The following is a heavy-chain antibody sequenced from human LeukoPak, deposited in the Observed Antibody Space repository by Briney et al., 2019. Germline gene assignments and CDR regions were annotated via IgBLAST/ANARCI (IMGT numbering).Heavy chain of an antibody. CDR1: GYTLTELS. CDR3: ATAPVVVTAKEAFDI. CDR2: FDPEDGET. Sequence: ASVKVSCKASGYTLTELSMHWVRQAPGKGLEWMGGFDPEDGETIYAQKFQGSVTMTEDTSTDTAYMELSSLRSEDTAVYYCATAPVVVTAKEAFDIWGQGTMVTVSS. D-gene: IGHD2-21*02. V-gene: IGHV1-24*01. J-gene: IGHJ3*02.